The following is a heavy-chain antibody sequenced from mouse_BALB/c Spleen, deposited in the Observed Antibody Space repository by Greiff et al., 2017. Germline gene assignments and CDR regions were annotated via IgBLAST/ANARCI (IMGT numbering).Heavy chain of an antibody. Sequence: VQLQQSGPELVKPGASVKMSCKASGYTFTDYVISWVKQRTGQGLEWIGEIYPGSGSTYYNEKFKGKATLTADKSSNTAYMQLSSLTSEDSAVYFCARYYYGSSYVEAWFAYWGQGTLVTVSA. J-gene: IGHJ3*01. CDR1: GYTFTDYV. CDR2: IYPGSGST. CDR3: ARYYYGSSYVEAWFAY. V-gene: IGHV1-77*01. D-gene: IGHD1-1*01.